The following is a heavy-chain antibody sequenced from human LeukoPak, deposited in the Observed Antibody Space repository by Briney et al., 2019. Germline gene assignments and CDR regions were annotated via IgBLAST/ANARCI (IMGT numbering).Heavy chain of an antibody. CDR2: IKTTTERGAT. Sequence: GGSLRLSCAASGFTFSRARMTWVRQAPGKGLEWVGRIKTTTERGATDYAAPVKGRFTISRDDSKDTLYLQMNSLKTEDTAVYYCAKGVVPAAPYNWFDPWGQGTLVTVSS. D-gene: IGHD2-2*01. J-gene: IGHJ5*02. CDR3: AKGVVPAAPYNWFDP. V-gene: IGHV3-15*01. CDR1: GFTFSRAR.